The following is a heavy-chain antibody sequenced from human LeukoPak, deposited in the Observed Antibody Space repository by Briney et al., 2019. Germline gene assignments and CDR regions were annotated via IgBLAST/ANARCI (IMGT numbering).Heavy chain of an antibody. CDR2: INHRGST. CDR3: ARALTTDYYDFWSGYDY. Sequence: SETLSLTCAVYGGSFSGYYWSWIRQPPGKGLEWIGEINHRGSTNYNPSLKSRVTISVDTSKNQFSLKLNSVTAADTAVYYCARALTTDYYDFWSGYDYWGQGTLVTVSS. V-gene: IGHV4-34*01. CDR1: GGSFSGYY. D-gene: IGHD3-3*01. J-gene: IGHJ4*02.